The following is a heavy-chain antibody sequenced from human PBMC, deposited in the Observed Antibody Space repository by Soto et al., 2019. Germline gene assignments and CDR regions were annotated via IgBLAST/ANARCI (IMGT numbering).Heavy chain of an antibody. Sequence: EVQLVESGGVVVQPGGSLRLSCAASGFTFDDYTMHWVRQAPGKGLEWVSLISWDGGSTYYADSVKGGFTISRDNSKNSLYLQMNSLRTEDTALYYCAKGIYGGNSRAFDIWGQGTMVTVSS. J-gene: IGHJ3*02. D-gene: IGHD4-17*01. CDR1: GFTFDDYT. CDR3: AKGIYGGNSRAFDI. CDR2: ISWDGGST. V-gene: IGHV3-43*01.